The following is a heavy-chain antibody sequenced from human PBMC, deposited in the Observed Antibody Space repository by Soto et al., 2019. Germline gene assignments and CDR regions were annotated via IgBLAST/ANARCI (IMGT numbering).Heavy chain of an antibody. Sequence: ASVKVSCKVSGYTLTELSMHWVRQAPGKGLEWMGGFDPEDGETIYAQKFQGRVTMTEDTSTDTAYMELSSLRSEDTAVYYCATGVAVAGITYYYHGNEVLGQGTTVTVSS. CDR1: GYTLTELS. J-gene: IGHJ6*02. V-gene: IGHV1-24*01. CDR2: FDPEDGET. D-gene: IGHD6-19*01. CDR3: ATGVAVAGITYYYHGNEV.